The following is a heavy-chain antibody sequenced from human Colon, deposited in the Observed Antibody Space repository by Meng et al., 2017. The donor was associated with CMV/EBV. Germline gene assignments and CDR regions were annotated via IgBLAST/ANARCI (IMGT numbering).Heavy chain of an antibody. Sequence: GGSLRLSCAASGFKFSESAMYWVRQASGEGLEWVGRIRSKAHNYATTYVESVEGRLTISRADSKTMLYLEMNSLTTDDTAVYYCSRPTSVAGSATDYWGQGTLVTVSS. CDR3: SRPTSVAGSATDY. CDR2: IRSKAHNYAT. CDR1: GFKFSESA. V-gene: IGHV3-73*01. D-gene: IGHD6-19*01. J-gene: IGHJ4*02.